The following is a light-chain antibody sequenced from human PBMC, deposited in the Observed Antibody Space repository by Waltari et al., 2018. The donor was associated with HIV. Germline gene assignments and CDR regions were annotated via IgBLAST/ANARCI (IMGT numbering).Light chain of an antibody. CDR3: MQGTHWPYT. CDR2: QVS. J-gene: IGKJ2*01. Sequence: DVVMTQSPLSLPVTLGQPASISCRSSQSLLYSDENTYLNWFHQRPGQSPRRLSYQVSNRDSGVPDRFSGSGSGTDFTLKISRVEAEDVGVYYCMQGTHWPYTFGQGTKLEI. CDR1: QSLLYSDENTY. V-gene: IGKV2-30*01.